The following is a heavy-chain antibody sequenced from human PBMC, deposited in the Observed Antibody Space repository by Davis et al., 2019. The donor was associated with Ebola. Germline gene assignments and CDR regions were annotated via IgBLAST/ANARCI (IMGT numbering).Heavy chain of an antibody. CDR2: ISGSGGST. CDR3: ARDNLASDWLLYYYYGMDV. CDR1: GFTFSSYA. J-gene: IGHJ6*02. Sequence: GGSLRLSCAASGFTFSSYAMSWVRQAPGKGLEWVSAISGSGGSTYYADSVKGRFTISRDNSKNTLYLQMNSLRAEDTAVYYCARDNLASDWLLYYYYGMDVWGQGTTVTVSS. D-gene: IGHD3/OR15-3a*01. V-gene: IGHV3-23*01.